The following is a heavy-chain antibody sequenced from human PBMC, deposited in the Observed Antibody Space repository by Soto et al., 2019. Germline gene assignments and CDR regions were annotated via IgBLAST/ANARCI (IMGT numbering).Heavy chain of an antibody. CDR2: IYNSGGS. D-gene: IGHD4-17*01. V-gene: IGHV4-30-4*01. J-gene: IGHJ4*02. CDR1: GASVRAGDYY. Sequence: SETLSLTCSVSGASVRAGDYYWSCIRQAPGKGLEWIGYIYNSGGSYYNPSLKGRLTISIDTSKNQFSLKLNSVTAADTAIYYCVGTGTTDDYWGRGTLVTVPS. CDR3: VGTGTTDDY.